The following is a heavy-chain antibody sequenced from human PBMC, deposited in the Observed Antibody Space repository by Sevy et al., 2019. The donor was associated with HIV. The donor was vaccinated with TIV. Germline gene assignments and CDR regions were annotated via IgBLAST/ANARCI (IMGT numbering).Heavy chain of an antibody. J-gene: IGHJ3*01. V-gene: IGHV3-23*01. CDR2: VSGSGGKR. Sequence: GGSLRLSCAAFGFTFSNYGMTWVRQAPGKGLEWVSSVSGSGGKRYNADSVKGRFTISRDNSKNTLYLQMKSLRAEDTAVYYCARRGNYYGDAFDFWGQGTVVTVSS. CDR1: GFTFSNYG. D-gene: IGHD3-10*01. CDR3: ARRGNYYGDAFDF.